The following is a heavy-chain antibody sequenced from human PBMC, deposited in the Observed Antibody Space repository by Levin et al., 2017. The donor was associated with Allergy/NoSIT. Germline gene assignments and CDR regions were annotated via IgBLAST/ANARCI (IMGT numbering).Heavy chain of an antibody. V-gene: IGHV4-34*01. Sequence: GSLRLSCAVYGGSFSGYSWTWIRQPPGKGLEWIGEINHSGGTNYNPSLKTRVTISVDTSKNQFSLNMSSVTAADTAVYFCARGLEGLPRKFYYGSGSYYGFWGQGSLVTVSS. CDR2: INHSGGT. CDR3: ARGLEGLPRKFYYGSGSYYGF. J-gene: IGHJ4*02. CDR1: GGSFSGYS. D-gene: IGHD3-10*01.